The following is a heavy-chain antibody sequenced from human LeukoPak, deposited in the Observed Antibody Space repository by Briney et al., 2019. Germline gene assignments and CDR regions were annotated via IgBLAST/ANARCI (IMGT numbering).Heavy chain of an antibody. D-gene: IGHD3-22*01. CDR2: INHSGST. V-gene: IGHV4-34*01. Sequence: SETLSLTCAVYGGSFSGYYWSWIRQPPGKGLEWIGEINHSGSTNYNPSLKSRVTISVDTSKNQFSLKLSSVTAADTAVYYCARHWLNYYDSSGYYDYWGQGTLVTVSS. CDR1: GGSFSGYY. J-gene: IGHJ4*02. CDR3: ARHWLNYYDSSGYYDY.